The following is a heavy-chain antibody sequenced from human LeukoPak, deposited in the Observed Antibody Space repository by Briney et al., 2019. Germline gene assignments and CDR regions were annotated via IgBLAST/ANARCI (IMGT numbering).Heavy chain of an antibody. V-gene: IGHV1-69*05. CDR3: ARAAPYYYYMDV. J-gene: IGHJ6*03. CDR1: GGTFSSYA. CDR2: IIPIFGTA. Sequence: ASVKVSCKASGGTFSSYAISWVQQAPGQGLEWMGGIIPIFGTANYAQKFQGRVTITTDESTSTAYMALSSLRSEDTAVYYCARAAPYYYYMDVWGKGTTVTVSS.